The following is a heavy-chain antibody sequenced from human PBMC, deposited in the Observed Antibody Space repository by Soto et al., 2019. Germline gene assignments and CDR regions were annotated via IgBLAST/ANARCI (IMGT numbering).Heavy chain of an antibody. J-gene: IGHJ6*02. CDR3: AREDRDRETGLVPAAIDGMDV. V-gene: IGHV1-69*08. Sequence: QVQLVQSGAEVKKPGSSVKVSCKASGGTFSRYSITWVRQAPGHGLEWIGRIIPIFGIASYAQKFQGRVTITADESTSTADMEPSSLRSDDTAVYYCAREDRDRETGLVPAAIDGMDVWGQGTTVTVSS. CDR1: GGTFSRYS. D-gene: IGHD2-2*01. CDR2: IIPIFGIA.